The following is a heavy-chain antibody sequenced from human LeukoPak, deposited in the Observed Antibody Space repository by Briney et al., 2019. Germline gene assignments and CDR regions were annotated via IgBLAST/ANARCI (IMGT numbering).Heavy chain of an antibody. CDR1: GYTFTGYY. V-gene: IGHV1-2*02. CDR2: INPNSGGT. CDR3: VTLLSNAAFDY. D-gene: IGHD6-25*01. J-gene: IGHJ4*02. Sequence: GASVKVSCKASGYTFTGYYTHWVRQAPGQGLEWMGWINPNSGGTNYAQKFQGRVTMTRDTSISTAYMELSRLRSDDTAVYYCVTLLSNAAFDYWGQGTLVTVSS.